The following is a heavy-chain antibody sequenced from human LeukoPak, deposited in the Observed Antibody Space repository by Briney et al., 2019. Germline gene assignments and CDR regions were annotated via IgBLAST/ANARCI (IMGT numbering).Heavy chain of an antibody. V-gene: IGHV1-2*02. CDR3: ARHPNLDY. J-gene: IGHJ4*02. CDR1: GYTFTDYY. Sequence: ASVKVCFQASGYTFTDYYIHWVRQAPGQGLEWMGWINPNSGGTSYAQKFQDRVTLTRDTSIRTAYMELSRLTSDDTAVYYCARHPNLDYWGQRTLVFVSS. CDR2: INPNSGGT.